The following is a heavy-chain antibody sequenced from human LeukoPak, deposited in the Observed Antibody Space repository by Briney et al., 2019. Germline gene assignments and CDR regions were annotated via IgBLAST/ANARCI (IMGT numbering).Heavy chain of an antibody. J-gene: IGHJ4*02. CDR2: MNPNSGNT. D-gene: IGHD3-10*01. CDR3: ARGGLWFGESLGY. V-gene: IGHV1-8*01. CDR1: GYTFTSYD. Sequence: TSVKVSCKASGYTFTSYDINWVRQATGQGLEWMGWMNPNSGNTGYAQRFQGRVTMTRNTSISTAYMELSSLRSEDTAVYYCARGGLWFGESLGYWGQGTLVTVSS.